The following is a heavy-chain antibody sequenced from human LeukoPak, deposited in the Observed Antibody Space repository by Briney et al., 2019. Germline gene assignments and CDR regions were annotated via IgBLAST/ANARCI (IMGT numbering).Heavy chain of an antibody. V-gene: IGHV3-30*03. D-gene: IGHD3-22*01. Sequence: GGSLRLSCAYSGFTFRNHGMHWVRQAPGKGLQWVAVASTDEINQWYTDSVKGRFIISRDNSRNTVILEMNTLKTEDTAVYFCAAFITAKLDYWGQGILVTVSS. CDR1: GFTFRNHG. CDR3: AAFITAKLDY. CDR2: ASTDEINQ. J-gene: IGHJ4*02.